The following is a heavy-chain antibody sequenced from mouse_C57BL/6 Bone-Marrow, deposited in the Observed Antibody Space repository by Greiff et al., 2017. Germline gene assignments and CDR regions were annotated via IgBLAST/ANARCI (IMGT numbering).Heavy chain of an antibody. CDR1: GYTFTDYE. CDR2: IDPETGGT. J-gene: IGHJ3*01. V-gene: IGHV1-15*01. D-gene: IGHD4-1*02. Sequence: VQLQQSGAELVRPGAPVTLSCKASGYTFTDYEMHWVKQTPVHGLEWIGAIDPETGGTAYNQKFKGKAILTADKSSSTAYMELRSLTSEDSAVYYCTSTTGRSWFAYWGQGTLVTVSA. CDR3: TSTTGRSWFAY.